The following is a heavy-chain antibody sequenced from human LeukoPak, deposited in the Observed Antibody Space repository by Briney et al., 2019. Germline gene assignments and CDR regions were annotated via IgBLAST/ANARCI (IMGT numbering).Heavy chain of an antibody. J-gene: IGHJ4*02. CDR3: ARGGAYSSSWDPTRFDF. CDR1: GGSISSYY. D-gene: IGHD6-13*01. V-gene: IGHV4-59*12. CDR2: IYHSGSP. Sequence: SETLSLTCTVSGGSISSYYWSWIRQPPGKGLEWIGYIYHSGSPYYNPSLKSRVTISVDRSKNQFSLKLSSVTAADTAVYYCARGGAYSSSWDPTRFDFWGQGTLVTVSS.